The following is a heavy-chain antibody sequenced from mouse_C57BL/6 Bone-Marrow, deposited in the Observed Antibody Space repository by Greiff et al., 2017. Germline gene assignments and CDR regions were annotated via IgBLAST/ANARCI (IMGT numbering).Heavy chain of an antibody. Sequence: EVQLEESGGGLVKPGGSLKLSCAASGFTFSSYAMSWVRQTPEKRLEWVATISDGGSYTYYQDKVKGRFTISRDNAKNNLYLQMSPRKSENTAMYYCSVLLCFYAFDYWGQGTSVTVSS. D-gene: IGHD1-1*02. J-gene: IGHJ4*01. V-gene: IGHV5-4*01. CDR1: GFTFSSYA. CDR3: SVLLCFYAFDY. CDR2: ISDGGSYT.